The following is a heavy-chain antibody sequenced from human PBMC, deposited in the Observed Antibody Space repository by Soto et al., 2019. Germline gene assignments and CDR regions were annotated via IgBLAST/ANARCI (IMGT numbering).Heavy chain of an antibody. J-gene: IGHJ6*02. V-gene: IGHV3-23*01. D-gene: IGHD3-3*01. CDR2: ISGSGGTT. CDR3: LTVLRFLEWLSPPGYGMDV. CDR1: GFKFSNSA. Sequence: GGSLRLSCAASGFKFSNSAMTWVRQAPGKGLECVSSISGSGGTTYYADSVKGRFTISRDNAKNTLYLQMNSLRAEDTAVYYCLTVLRFLEWLSPPGYGMDVWGQGTTVTVSS.